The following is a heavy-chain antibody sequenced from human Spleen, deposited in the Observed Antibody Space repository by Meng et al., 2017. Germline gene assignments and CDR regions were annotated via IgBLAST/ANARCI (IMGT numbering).Heavy chain of an antibody. CDR1: GFTFSSYE. CDR3: ARVADSSGDY. CDR2: ISSSGSTI. D-gene: IGHD6-19*01. J-gene: IGHJ4*02. V-gene: IGHV3-48*03. Sequence: GGSLRLSCAASGFTFSSYEMNWVRQAPGKGLEWVSYISSSGSTIYYADSVKGRFTISRDNAKNSLYLQMNSLRAEDTAVYYCARVADSSGDYWGQGTLVTVSS.